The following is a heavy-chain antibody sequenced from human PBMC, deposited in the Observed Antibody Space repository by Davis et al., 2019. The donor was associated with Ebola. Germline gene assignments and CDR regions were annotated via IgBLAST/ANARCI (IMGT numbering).Heavy chain of an antibody. D-gene: IGHD5-24*01. CDR2: ISYDGTNR. CDR3: TRVSGYNYGYSDY. CDR1: GFTFGVFP. J-gene: IGHJ4*02. Sequence: SLKISCAASGFTFGVFPMHWVRQAPGNGLEGVALISYDGTNRDYADSVKGRFTISRDNSKNTLYLEMNSLRVDDTAIYYCTRVSGYNYGYSDYWGQGTLVTVSS. V-gene: IGHV3-30*04.